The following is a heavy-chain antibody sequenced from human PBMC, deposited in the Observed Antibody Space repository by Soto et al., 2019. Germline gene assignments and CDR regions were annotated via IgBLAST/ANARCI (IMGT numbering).Heavy chain of an antibody. CDR2: VNAGNGNT. D-gene: IGHD1-20*01. J-gene: IGHJ4*02. Sequence: QVQLVQSGAEVKKPGASVKVSCTASGYTFTSYAIHWVRQAPGQRLEWMGWVNAGNGNTKYSQKLQGRVTITRDTSASTAYMELSSLRSEDTAVYYCARDVGYNWKRIDYWGQGTLVTVSS. V-gene: IGHV1-3*01. CDR3: ARDVGYNWKRIDY. CDR1: GYTFTSYA.